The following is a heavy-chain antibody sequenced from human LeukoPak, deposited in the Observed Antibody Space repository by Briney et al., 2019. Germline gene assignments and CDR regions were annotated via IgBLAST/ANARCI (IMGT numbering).Heavy chain of an antibody. Sequence: SETLSLTCTVSGGSISSYYWSWLRQPPGKGLEWIGYIYYSGSNNYNRSLKSRVTISVDTSKNQFSLKLSSVTAADTAVYYCARGKYQLLAPWGEGTLVTVSS. V-gene: IGHV4-59*01. CDR1: GGSISSYY. J-gene: IGHJ5*02. CDR2: IYYSGSN. D-gene: IGHD2-2*01. CDR3: ARGKYQLLAP.